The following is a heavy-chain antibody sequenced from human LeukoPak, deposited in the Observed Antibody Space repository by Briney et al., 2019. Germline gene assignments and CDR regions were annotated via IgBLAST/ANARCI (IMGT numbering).Heavy chain of an antibody. CDR1: GGSISSYY. V-gene: IGHV4-59*08. D-gene: IGHD6-19*01. CDR2: IYYSGST. CDR3: ERQRTRNVAGLIDY. Sequence: SETLSLTCTVSGGSISSYYWSWIRQPPGKGLEWIGYIYYSGSTNYNPSLKSRVTISVDTSKNQFSLQLNSVTPEDTAVYYCERQRTRNVAGLIDYRGQGTLVTVSS. J-gene: IGHJ4*02.